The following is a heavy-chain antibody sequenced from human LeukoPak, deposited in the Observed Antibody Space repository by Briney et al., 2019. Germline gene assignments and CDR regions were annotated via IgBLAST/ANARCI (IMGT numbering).Heavy chain of an antibody. CDR1: GGSFSGYY. CDR2: INHSGST. V-gene: IGHV4-34*01. CDR3: ARLTGWFDP. J-gene: IGHJ5*02. Sequence: SETLSLTCAVYGGSFSGYYWSWIRQPPGKGLEWIGEINHSGSTNYNPSLKSRVTISVDTSKNQFSLRLSSVTAADTAVYYCARLTGWFDPWGQGTLVTVSS.